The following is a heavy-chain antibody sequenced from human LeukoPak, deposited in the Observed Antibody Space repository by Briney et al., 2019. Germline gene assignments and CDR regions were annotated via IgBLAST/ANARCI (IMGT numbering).Heavy chain of an antibody. Sequence: GESLKISCKGSGYSFTSYWIGWVRQMPGKGLEWMWIIYPGDFETRYSPSFQGQVIISADKSFTTAYLQWSSLQASDTAIYYCARGLTGWYFDLWGRGTLVSVSS. CDR3: ARGLTGWYFDL. J-gene: IGHJ2*01. CDR2: IYPGDFET. CDR1: GYSFTSYW. V-gene: IGHV5-51*01. D-gene: IGHD7-27*01.